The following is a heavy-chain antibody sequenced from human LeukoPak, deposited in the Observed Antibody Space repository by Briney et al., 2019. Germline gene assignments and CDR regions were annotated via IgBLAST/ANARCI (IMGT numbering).Heavy chain of an antibody. CDR2: IIPIFGTA. Sequence: ASVKVSCKASGGTFSSYAISWVRQAPGQGLEWMGGIIPIFGTANYAQKFQGRVTITADESTSTAYVELSSLRSEDTAVYYCAREGHDGGSYFDYWGQGTLVTVSS. CDR1: GGTFSSYA. V-gene: IGHV1-69*13. J-gene: IGHJ4*02. D-gene: IGHD3-10*01. CDR3: AREGHDGGSYFDY.